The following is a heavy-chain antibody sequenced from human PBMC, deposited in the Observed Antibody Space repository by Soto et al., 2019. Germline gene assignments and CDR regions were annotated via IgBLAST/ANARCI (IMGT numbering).Heavy chain of an antibody. CDR3: ARAIVVVTAFHPYGYDY. Sequence: PSETLSLTCTVSGGSISSGGYYWSWIRQHPGKGLEWIGYIYYSGSTYYNPSLKSRVTISVDTSKNQFSLKLSSVTAADTAVYYCARAIVVVTAFHPYGYDYWGQGTLVNVSS. CDR1: GGSISSGGYY. CDR2: IYYSGST. D-gene: IGHD2-21*02. V-gene: IGHV4-31*03. J-gene: IGHJ4*02.